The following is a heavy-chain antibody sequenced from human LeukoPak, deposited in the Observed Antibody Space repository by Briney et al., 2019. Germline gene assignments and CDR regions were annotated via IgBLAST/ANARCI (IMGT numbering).Heavy chain of an antibody. CDR2: ISGRDTNT. CDR3: AKRSDYGGNGNYCDY. V-gene: IGHV3-23*01. J-gene: IGHJ4*02. Sequence: GGSLRLSCAASGFTFSSSGMSWVRQAPGKGLEWVSTISGRDTNTYYADSVEGRFIISRDNSKNTLYLQMNSLRAEDTAVYYCAKRSDYGGNGNYCDYWGQGTPVTVSS. D-gene: IGHD4-23*01. CDR1: GFTFSSSG.